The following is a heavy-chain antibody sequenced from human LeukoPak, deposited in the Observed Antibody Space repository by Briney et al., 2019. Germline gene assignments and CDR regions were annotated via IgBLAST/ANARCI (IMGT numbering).Heavy chain of an antibody. D-gene: IGHD3-10*01. CDR3: AKVPYSDYGSGRPPFMDV. CDR1: GFAFSNYA. Sequence: GGSLRLSCAASGFAFSNYAMSWVRQAPGKGLEWVSTISDSGSSTYYAYSVKGRFTISRDKSKNTLYLQMDSLRAEDTAIYYCAKVPYSDYGSGRPPFMDVWGQGTTVAVSS. V-gene: IGHV3-23*01. CDR2: ISDSGSST. J-gene: IGHJ6*02.